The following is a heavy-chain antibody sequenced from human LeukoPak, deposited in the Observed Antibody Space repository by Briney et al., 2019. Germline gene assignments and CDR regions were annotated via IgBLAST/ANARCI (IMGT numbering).Heavy chain of an antibody. Sequence: PSETLSLTCAVYGGSFSGYYWSWIRQPPGKGLEWIGEINHSGSTNYNPSLKSRVTISVDTSKNQFSLKLSSVTAADTAVYYCARQRRGWYRWFDPWGQGTLVTVSS. CDR3: ARQRRGWYRWFDP. CDR2: INHSGST. D-gene: IGHD6-19*01. J-gene: IGHJ5*02. CDR1: GGSFSGYY. V-gene: IGHV4-34*01.